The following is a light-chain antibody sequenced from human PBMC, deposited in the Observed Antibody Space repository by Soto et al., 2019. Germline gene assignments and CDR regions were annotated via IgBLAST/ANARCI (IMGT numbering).Light chain of an antibody. J-gene: IGLJ1*01. CDR1: SSNIGAGYE. V-gene: IGLV1-40*01. CDR2: GNT. CDR3: QSYDSSLSVLYV. Sequence: QSVLTQPPSVSGAPGQRGSISCTGSSSNIGAGYEVHWSQQLPGTAPKLLIYGNTNRPSGVPDRFSGSKSDTSASLAITGLQPEDEADHYCQSYDSSLSVLYVFGTGTKVTVL.